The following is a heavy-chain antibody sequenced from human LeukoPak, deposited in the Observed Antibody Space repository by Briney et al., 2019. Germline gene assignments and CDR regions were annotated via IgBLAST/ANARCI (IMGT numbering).Heavy chain of an antibody. J-gene: IGHJ4*02. D-gene: IGHD3-22*01. CDR3: ARGDYYDSSGYIDS. CDR1: GGSISSSSYY. V-gene: IGHV4-39*07. Sequence: SETLSLTCTVSGGSISSSSYYWGWIRQPPGKGLEWIGNNYHDGSTFYHPSLKSRVTISVDTSKNQFSVNLNSVTAADTAVYYCARGDYYDSSGYIDSWGQGTLVTVSS. CDR2: NYHDGST.